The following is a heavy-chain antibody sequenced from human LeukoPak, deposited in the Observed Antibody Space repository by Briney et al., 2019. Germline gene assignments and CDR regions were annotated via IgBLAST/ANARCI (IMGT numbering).Heavy chain of an antibody. V-gene: IGHV3-9*01. CDR3: AKRRGYSYGYSDY. Sequence: PGRSLRLSCAASGFTFDDYAMHWVRQAPGKGLEWVSGISWNSGSIGYADSVKGRFTISRDNAKNSLYLQMNSLRAEDTAVYYCAKRRGYSYGYSDYWGQGTLVTVSS. CDR1: GFTFDDYA. J-gene: IGHJ4*02. D-gene: IGHD5-18*01. CDR2: ISWNSGSI.